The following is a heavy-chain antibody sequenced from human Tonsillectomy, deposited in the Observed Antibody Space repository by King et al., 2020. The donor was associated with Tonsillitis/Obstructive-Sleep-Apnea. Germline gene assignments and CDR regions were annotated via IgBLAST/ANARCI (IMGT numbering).Heavy chain of an antibody. CDR1: GGSISSSNYY. CDR3: ARLVEVPAAIPHFDY. V-gene: IGHV4-39*01. J-gene: IGHJ4*02. D-gene: IGHD2-2*02. Sequence: QLQESGPGLVKPSEPLSLTCTVSGGSISSSNYYWGWIRQPPGQGLEWIGNVCYSGSTYYNPSLKSRVIISVDTSKNQFSLKLSSVTAADTALYYCARLVEVPAAIPHFDYWGQGTLVTVSS. CDR2: VCYSGST.